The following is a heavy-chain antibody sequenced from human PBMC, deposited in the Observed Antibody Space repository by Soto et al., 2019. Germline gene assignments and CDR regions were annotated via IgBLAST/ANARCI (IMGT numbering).Heavy chain of an antibody. J-gene: IGHJ4*02. CDR3: ARVDYDFWSGYSFDY. V-gene: IGHV1-3*01. D-gene: IGHD3-3*01. CDR2: INAGNGNT. Sequence: VKVSCKASGYTFTSYAMHWVRQAPGQRLEWMGWINAGNGNTKYSQKFQGRVTITRDTSASTAYMELSSLRSEDTAVYYCARVDYDFWSGYSFDYWGQGTLVTVSS. CDR1: GYTFTSYA.